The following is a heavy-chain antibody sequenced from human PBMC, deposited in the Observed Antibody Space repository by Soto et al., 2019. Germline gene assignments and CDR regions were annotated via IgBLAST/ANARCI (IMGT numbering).Heavy chain of an antibody. CDR1: GYSFMKYG. V-gene: IGHV1-18*01. D-gene: IGHD2-8*01. J-gene: IGHJ4*02. CDR3: SREASVLIPAPQPSRFDS. CDR2: ISPYSGYT. Sequence: ASVTVSCKGFGYSFMKYGINWVRQAPGQGLEWVGWISPYSGYTHSAQKFHGRLTLTTDTAASTAYMELRILRSADTALYYCSREASVLIPAPQPSRFDSWGQGTLVTVSS.